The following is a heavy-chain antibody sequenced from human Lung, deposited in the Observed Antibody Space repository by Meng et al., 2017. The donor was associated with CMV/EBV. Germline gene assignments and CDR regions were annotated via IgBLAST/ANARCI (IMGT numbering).Heavy chain of an antibody. V-gene: IGHV2-5*02. CDR1: GFSLSTSEVG. D-gene: IGHD2-2*01. Sequence: HTTLTEAGPTLVKPTQTPTLTCTFSGFSLSTSEVGVGWIRQPPGKALEWLAVIYWDDDKRYSPSLKSRLTITKDTSKNQVVLTLTNMDPVDTATYYCALFTRSWFDPWGQGTLVTVSS. J-gene: IGHJ5*02. CDR3: ALFTRSWFDP. CDR2: IYWDDDK.